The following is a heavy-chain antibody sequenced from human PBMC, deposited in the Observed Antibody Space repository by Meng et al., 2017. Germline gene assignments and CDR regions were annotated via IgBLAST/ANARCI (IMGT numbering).Heavy chain of an antibody. CDR2: IYSGGST. Sequence: GRLVETGVGVIRPVGSLRLSFAASGFTVSSNDMSRVRQAPGKGLECVSVIYSGGSTYCADSVKGRFTISRDNSKNTLYLQMNSLRAEDTVVYYCARGGSYYSYWGQGTLVTVSS. J-gene: IGHJ4*02. D-gene: IGHD1-26*01. CDR1: GFTVSSND. CDR3: ARGGSYYSY. V-gene: IGHV3-53*02.